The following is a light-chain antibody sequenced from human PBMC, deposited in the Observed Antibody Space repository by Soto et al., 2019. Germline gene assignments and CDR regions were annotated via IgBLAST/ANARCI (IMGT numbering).Light chain of an antibody. CDR1: QGISKY. CDR3: QKYNSAPWT. V-gene: IGKV1-27*01. J-gene: IGKJ1*01. Sequence: DIQMTQSPPSLSASVGDRVTITCRASQGISKYLAWYQQKPGEVPKLLIYAASTLQSGVPSRFSGSGSGTDFTLTISSLQPEDVATYYCQKYNSAPWTFGQGTKVEIK. CDR2: AAS.